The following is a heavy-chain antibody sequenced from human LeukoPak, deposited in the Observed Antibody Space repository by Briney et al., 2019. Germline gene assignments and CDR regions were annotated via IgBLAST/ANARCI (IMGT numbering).Heavy chain of an antibody. Sequence: PSETLSLTCTVSGGSISSYYWSWIRQPPGKGLEWIGYIYYSGSTNYNPSLKSRVTISVDTSKNQFSLKLSSVTAADTAVYYCARTDTGLFDYWDQGTLVTVSS. J-gene: IGHJ4*02. CDR3: ARTDTGLFDY. CDR1: GGSISSYY. V-gene: IGHV4-59*01. CDR2: IYYSGST. D-gene: IGHD5-18*01.